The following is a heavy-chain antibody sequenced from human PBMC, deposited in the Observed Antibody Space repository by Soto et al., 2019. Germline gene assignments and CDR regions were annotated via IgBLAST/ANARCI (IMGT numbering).Heavy chain of an antibody. CDR3: AKDIGDIVVVVAATRDYYYGRYV. D-gene: IGHD2-15*01. J-gene: IGHJ6*02. V-gene: IGHV3-30*18. CDR1: GFTFSSYG. CDR2: ISYDGSNK. Sequence: QVQLVESGGGVVQPGRSLRLSCAASGFTFSSYGMHWVRQAPGKGLEWVAVISYDGSNKYYADSVKGRFTISRDNSKNTLYLQRNCLRAEDTAVYYCAKDIGDIVVVVAATRDYYYGRYVWGQGTTVTVSS.